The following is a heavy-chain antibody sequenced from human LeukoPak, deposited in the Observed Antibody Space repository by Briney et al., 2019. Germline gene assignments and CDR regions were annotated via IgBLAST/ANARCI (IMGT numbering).Heavy chain of an antibody. CDR1: GASITGNDQS. J-gene: IGHJ5*01. Sequence: SSETLSLTCTVSGASITGNDQSWSWLRQPPGKGLEWIVYIDYSGTTYYNPSLKGRVNMSRDTSKNQFSLNLNSVTAADTAFYYCGGGLGYCSSTRCPPDSWGQGTLVTVSS. CDR3: GGGLGYCSSTRCPPDS. CDR2: IDYSGTT. D-gene: IGHD2-2*01. V-gene: IGHV4-30-4*01.